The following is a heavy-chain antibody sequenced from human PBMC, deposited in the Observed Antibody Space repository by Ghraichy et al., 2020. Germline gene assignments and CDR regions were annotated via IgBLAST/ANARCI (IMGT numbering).Heavy chain of an antibody. Sequence: SGPTRVKPTQTLTLTCTFSGFSLITSGVGVGWIRQPPGKALEWLALIYWDDHKEYSPSLKTRLTITKDTSKNQVVLTMSNVDPVDTGTYYCASLMKLGTNWFDPWGQGTLVTVSS. CDR1: GFSLITSGVG. CDR3: ASLMKLGTNWFDP. CDR2: IYWDDHK. V-gene: IGHV2-5*02. D-gene: IGHD3-16*01. J-gene: IGHJ5*02.